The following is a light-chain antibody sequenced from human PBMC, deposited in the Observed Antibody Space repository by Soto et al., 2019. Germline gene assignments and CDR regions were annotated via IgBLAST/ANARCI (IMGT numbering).Light chain of an antibody. J-gene: IGKJ1*01. CDR2: DAS. Sequence: TQSPATLSASVGDRVTITCRASQSISSYLNWYQQKPGKAPKLLIYDASILESGVPSRFSGSGSGTEFTLTISSLQPDDFATYYCQQYNSYRTFGQGTKVDI. V-gene: IGKV1-5*01. CDR1: QSISSY. CDR3: QQYNSYRT.